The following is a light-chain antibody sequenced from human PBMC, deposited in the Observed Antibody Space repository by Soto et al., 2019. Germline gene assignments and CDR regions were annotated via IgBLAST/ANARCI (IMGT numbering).Light chain of an antibody. CDR1: PTVGSY. J-gene: IGKJ1*01. V-gene: IGKV3-11*01. Sequence: EIVLTQSPAILSLAPGETATLSCRASPTVGSYLAWFRQTPGQAPRLLIYDTSTRATAISARLSGSGSGTDFTLTISSLHPEDFGTYYCQQSYRTPPWTFRQGNEVDIK. CDR3: QQSYRTPPWT. CDR2: DTS.